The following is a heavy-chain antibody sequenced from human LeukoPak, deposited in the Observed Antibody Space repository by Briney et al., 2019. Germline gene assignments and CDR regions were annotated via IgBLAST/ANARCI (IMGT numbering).Heavy chain of an antibody. CDR2: IYSGGST. V-gene: IGHV3-53*01. CDR3: AKTPNYYDSSGYHNLEYFQH. D-gene: IGHD3-22*01. Sequence: GGSLRLSCAASGFTVSSNYMSWVRQAPGKGLEWVSVIYSGGSTYYADSVKGRFTISRDNSKNTLYLQMNSLRAEDTAVYYCAKTPNYYDSSGYHNLEYFQHWGQGTLVTVSS. J-gene: IGHJ1*01. CDR1: GFTVSSNY.